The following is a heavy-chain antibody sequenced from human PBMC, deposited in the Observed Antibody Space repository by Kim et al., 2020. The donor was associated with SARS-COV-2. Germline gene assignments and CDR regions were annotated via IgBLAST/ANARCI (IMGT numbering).Heavy chain of an antibody. D-gene: IGHD3-3*01. CDR2: ISGSGGST. J-gene: IGHJ6*02. CDR3: AVSTIFGATRTYGMDV. Sequence: GGSLRLSCAASGFTFSSYAMSWVRQAPGKGLEWVSAISGSGGSTYYADSVKGRFTISRDNSKNTLYLQMNSLRAEDTAVYYCAVSTIFGATRTYGMDVWGQGTTVTVSS. V-gene: IGHV3-23*01. CDR1: GFTFSSYA.